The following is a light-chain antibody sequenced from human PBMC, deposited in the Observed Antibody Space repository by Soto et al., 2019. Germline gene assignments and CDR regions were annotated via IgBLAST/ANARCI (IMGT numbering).Light chain of an antibody. V-gene: IGLV2-14*01. Sequence: QSALTQPASVSGSPGQSITISCNGTSSDVGGYNFVSWYQQHPGKAPKLIIYEVSNRPAGVSSRFSGSKSGNTASLTISVLQAEDEADYYCSSYTTISTVVFGGGTKLTVL. CDR3: SSYTTISTVV. CDR1: SSDVGGYNF. CDR2: EVS. J-gene: IGLJ2*01.